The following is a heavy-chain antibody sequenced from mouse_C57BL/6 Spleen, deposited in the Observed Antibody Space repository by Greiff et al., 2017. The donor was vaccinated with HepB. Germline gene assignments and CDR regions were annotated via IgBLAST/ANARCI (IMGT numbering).Heavy chain of an antibody. D-gene: IGHD3-3*01. J-gene: IGHJ2*01. V-gene: IGHV1-82*01. CDR2: IYPGDGDT. CDR1: GYAFSSSW. CDR3: ARHGLRDYFDY. Sequence: VQLQESGPELVKPGASVKISCKASGYAFSSSWMNWVKQRPGKGLEWIGRIYPGDGDTNYNGKFKGKATLTADKSSSTAYMQLSSLTSEDSAVYFCARHGLRDYFDYWGQGTTLTVSS.